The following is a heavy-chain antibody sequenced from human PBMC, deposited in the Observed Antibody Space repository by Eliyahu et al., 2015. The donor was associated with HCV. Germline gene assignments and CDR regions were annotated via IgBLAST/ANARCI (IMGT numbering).Heavy chain of an antibody. V-gene: IGHV1-69*01. D-gene: IGHD6-13*01. CDR3: TREVRQPGAFDI. CDR1: GGTFSSYA. J-gene: IGHJ3*02. Sequence: QVQLVQSGAEVRKPGSSVXVSCXASGGTFSSYAISWVRQAPGQGLEWVGGIIPIFGTANYAQKFQGRVTITADESTRTAYMELSSLRSEDTAVFYCTREVRQPGAFDIWGQGTMVTVSS. CDR2: IIPIFGTA.